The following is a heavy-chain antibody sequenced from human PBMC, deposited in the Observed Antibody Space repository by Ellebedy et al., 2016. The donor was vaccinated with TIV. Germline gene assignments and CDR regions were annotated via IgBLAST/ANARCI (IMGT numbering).Heavy chain of an antibody. Sequence: AASVKVSCKASGYTFTSYYMHWVRQAPGQGLEWMGIINPSGGSTSYAQKFQGRVTMTRDTSTSTVYMYLSSLRSEDTAVYYCARDFWSGYYTDWGQGTLVTVSS. CDR3: ARDFWSGYYTD. J-gene: IGHJ4*02. D-gene: IGHD3-3*01. CDR1: GYTFTSYY. CDR2: INPSGGST. V-gene: IGHV1-46*01.